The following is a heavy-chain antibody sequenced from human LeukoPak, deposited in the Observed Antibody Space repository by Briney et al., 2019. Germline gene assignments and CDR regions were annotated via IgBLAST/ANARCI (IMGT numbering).Heavy chain of an antibody. V-gene: IGHV3-30*04. CDR2: ISSDGSYK. CDR1: GFTFSSHA. CDR3: ARQYISGQWYFDY. Sequence: QTGGSLRLSCAASGFTFSSHALHWVRQAPGKGLEWVAVISSDGSYKYYADSVKGRFTISRDNSKNTLYLQMNSLIPEDTAVYYCARQYISGQWYFDYWGQGTLVTVSS. D-gene: IGHD5-18*01. J-gene: IGHJ4*02.